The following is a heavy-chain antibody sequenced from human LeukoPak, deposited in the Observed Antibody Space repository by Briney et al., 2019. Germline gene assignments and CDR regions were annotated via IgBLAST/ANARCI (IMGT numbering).Heavy chain of an antibody. Sequence: GGSLRLSCAASGFTVSSNYMSWVRQAPGKGLEWVSVIYSGGSTYYADSVKGRFTISRDNSKNTLYLQMNSLRADDTAVYYCARVGLYCSGGSCYSVGGRDFDYWGQGTLVTVSS. CDR1: GFTVSSNY. J-gene: IGHJ4*02. CDR3: ARVGLYCSGGSCYSVGGRDFDY. V-gene: IGHV3-53*01. D-gene: IGHD2-15*01. CDR2: IYSGGST.